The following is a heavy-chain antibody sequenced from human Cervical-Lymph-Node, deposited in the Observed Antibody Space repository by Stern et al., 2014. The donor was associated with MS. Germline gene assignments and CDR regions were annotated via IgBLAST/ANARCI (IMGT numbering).Heavy chain of an antibody. D-gene: IGHD1-26*01. J-gene: IGHJ4*02. CDR2: INPSGGST. V-gene: IGHV1-46*01. Sequence: VQLVQSGAEVEKPGASVKVSCKASGYTFTTYYMHWVRQAPGQGLAWMGMINPSGGSTTYAQKFQGRVTMTRDTSTSTVYMELSSLRSEDTAVYYCARNWRGVGSTAYDYWGQGTLVTVSS. CDR3: ARNWRGVGSTAYDY. CDR1: GYTFTTYY.